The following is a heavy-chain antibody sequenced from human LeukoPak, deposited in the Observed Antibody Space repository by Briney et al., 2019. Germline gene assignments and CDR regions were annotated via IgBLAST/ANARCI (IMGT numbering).Heavy chain of an antibody. CDR3: ARTLGYSSGWYSEPSPSWFDL. CDR2: IIPIFGTA. Sequence: SVKVSCKASGGTFSSYAISWVRQAPGQGLEWKGGIIPIFGTANYAQKFQGRVTITADESTSTAYMELSSLRSEDTAVYYCARTLGYSSGWYSEPSPSWFDLWGQGTLVTVSS. J-gene: IGHJ5*02. V-gene: IGHV1-69*13. CDR1: GGTFSSYA. D-gene: IGHD6-19*01.